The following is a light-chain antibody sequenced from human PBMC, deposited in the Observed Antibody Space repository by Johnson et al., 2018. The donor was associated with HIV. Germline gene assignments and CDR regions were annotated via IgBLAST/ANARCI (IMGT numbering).Light chain of an antibody. CDR3: GTWDSSLSVGGV. V-gene: IGLV1-51*02. Sequence: QSVLTQPPSVSAAPGQKVTISCSGSSSDMGNYAVSWYQQLPGTAPKLLIYENNKRPSGIPDRFSASKSATPATLAITGLPTGDEADYYCGTWDSSLSVGGVYGTGTMVTV. CDR2: ENN. J-gene: IGLJ1*01. CDR1: SSDMGNYA.